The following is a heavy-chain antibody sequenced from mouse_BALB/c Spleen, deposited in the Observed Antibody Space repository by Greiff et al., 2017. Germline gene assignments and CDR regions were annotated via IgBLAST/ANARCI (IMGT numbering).Heavy chain of an antibody. CDR1: GDSITSGY. V-gene: IGHV3-8*02. J-gene: IGHJ3*01. Sequence: EVKLVESGPSLVKPSQTLSLTCSVTGDSITSGYWNWIRKFPGNKLEYMGYISYSGSTYYNPSLKSRISITRDTSKNQYYLQLNSVTTEDTATYYCARTMITTRGAWFAYWGQGTLVTVSA. D-gene: IGHD2-4*01. CDR3: ARTMITTRGAWFAY. CDR2: ISYSGST.